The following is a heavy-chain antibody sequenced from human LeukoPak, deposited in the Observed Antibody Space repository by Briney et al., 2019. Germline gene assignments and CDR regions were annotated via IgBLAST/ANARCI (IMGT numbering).Heavy chain of an antibody. CDR1: GYTFTGYY. J-gene: IGHJ3*02. CDR3: ARDLEEVDASDI. CDR2: INPNSGGT. D-gene: IGHD1-1*01. V-gene: IGHV1-2*02. Sequence: ASVKVSCKASGYTFTGYYMHWVRQAPGQGLEWMGWINPNSGGTNYAQKFQGRVTMTRDTSISTAYMELSRLRSDDTAVYYCARDLEEVDASDIWGQGTMVTVSS.